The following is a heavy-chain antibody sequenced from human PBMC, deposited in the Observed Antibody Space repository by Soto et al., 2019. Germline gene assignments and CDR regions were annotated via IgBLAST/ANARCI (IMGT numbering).Heavy chain of an antibody. J-gene: IGHJ4*02. V-gene: IGHV4-39*07. Sequence: PSETLSLTCTVSGGSISSSDYYWGWIRQPPGKGLEWIGNIYYSGSASYNPSLKSRVTISVDTSKNQVSLKLSSVTAADTAVYYCAKCITALGPIDYWGQGTLVTVSS. D-gene: IGHD6-6*01. CDR1: GGSISSSDYY. CDR2: IYYSGSA. CDR3: AKCITALGPIDY.